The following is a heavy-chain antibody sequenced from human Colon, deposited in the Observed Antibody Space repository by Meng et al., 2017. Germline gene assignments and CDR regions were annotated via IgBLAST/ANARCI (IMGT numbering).Heavy chain of an antibody. CDR2: ISNSAGST. Sequence: GESLKISCTASGFTFGAYAMSWVRQAPGKGLEWVSKISNSAGSTFYADSVKGQFTISRDNSKNTLYLLMNSLRAEDTALYYCEKDRQYRMGGAFDIWGQGAMVTVSS. J-gene: IGHJ3*02. V-gene: IGHV3-23*01. CDR1: GFTFGAYA. D-gene: IGHD6-6*01. CDR3: EKDRQYRMGGAFDI.